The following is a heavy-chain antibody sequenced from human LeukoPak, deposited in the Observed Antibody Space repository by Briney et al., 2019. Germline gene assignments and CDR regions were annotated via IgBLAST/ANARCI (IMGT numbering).Heavy chain of an antibody. D-gene: IGHD5-18*01. CDR1: GITFSNYA. CDR2: ISGSAHKI. CDR3: ARDKGYSIDQ. J-gene: IGHJ5*02. Sequence: GGSLRLSCVASGITFSNYAVSWVRQAPEKGLDWVSVISGSAHKIRYADSVKGRFTISRDNAKNTLYLQMNSLRAEETAIYYCARDKGYSIDQWGQGTLVTVSS. V-gene: IGHV3-23*01.